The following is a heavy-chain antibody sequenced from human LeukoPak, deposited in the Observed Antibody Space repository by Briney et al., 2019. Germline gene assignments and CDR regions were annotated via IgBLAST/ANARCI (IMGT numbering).Heavy chain of an antibody. J-gene: IGHJ4*02. CDR1: GSTFSNYA. Sequence: GGSLRLSCAASGSTFSNYAVHWVRQAPGKGLEWVSLISFDGNNKYYADSVKGRFTISRDNSKNTLYLQMSSLRAEDTAVYYCVKDPRSITIFGVAPDYWGQGTLVTVSS. CDR2: ISFDGNNK. D-gene: IGHD3-3*01. CDR3: VKDPRSITIFGVAPDY. V-gene: IGHV3-30*14.